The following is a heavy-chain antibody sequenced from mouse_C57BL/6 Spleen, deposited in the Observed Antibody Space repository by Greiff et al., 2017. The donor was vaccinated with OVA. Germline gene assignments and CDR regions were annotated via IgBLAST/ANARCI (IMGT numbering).Heavy chain of an antibody. CDR1: GYSITSGYD. V-gene: IGHV3-1*01. J-gene: IGHJ1*03. CDR2: ISYSGST. D-gene: IGHD2-12*01. Sequence: ESGPGMVKPSQSLSLPCTVTGYSITSGYDWHWIRHFPGNKLECMGFISYSGSTNYNPSLKSRISITQDTSKKHFFLKLKSVTTEDTATYYCARSYNYDPYFDVWGTGTTVTVSS. CDR3: ARSYNYDPYFDV.